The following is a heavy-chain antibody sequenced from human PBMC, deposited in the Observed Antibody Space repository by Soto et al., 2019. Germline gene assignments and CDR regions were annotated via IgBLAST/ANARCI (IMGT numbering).Heavy chain of an antibody. Sequence: PGGSLRLSCAASGFTFSNAWMSWVRQAPGKGLEWVGHIKNKPDGGTTDYATPVKGRFTISRDDSKTTLYLQMNSLKNEDTAVYYCTMFDFLTGSFDYWGQGTLVTVSS. CDR3: TMFDFLTGSFDY. CDR1: GFTFSNAW. CDR2: IKNKPDGGTT. V-gene: IGHV3-15*01. J-gene: IGHJ4*02. D-gene: IGHD3-9*01.